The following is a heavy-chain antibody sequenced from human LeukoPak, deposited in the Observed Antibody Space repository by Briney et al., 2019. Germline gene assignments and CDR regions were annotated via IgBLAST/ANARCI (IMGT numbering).Heavy chain of an antibody. V-gene: IGHV4-61*02. J-gene: IGHJ3*02. CDR1: GGSISSGSYY. CDR3: ATTPQRGYSYGWGTDAFDI. D-gene: IGHD5-18*01. CDR2: IYTSGST. Sequence: KPSQTLSLTCTVSGGSISSGSYYWSWLRQPAGKGLEWIVRIYTSGSTNYNPSLKSRVTISVDTSKNQFSLKLSSVTAADTAVYYCATTPQRGYSYGWGTDAFDIWGQGTMVTVSS.